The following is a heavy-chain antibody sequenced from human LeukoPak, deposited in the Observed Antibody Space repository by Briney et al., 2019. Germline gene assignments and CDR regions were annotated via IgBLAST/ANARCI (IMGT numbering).Heavy chain of an antibody. Sequence: GGSLRLSCAASGFTFSSYSMNWVRQAPGKGLEWVSSISSSSSYIYYADSVKGRFTISRDNAKNSLYLQMNSLGAEDTAVYYCARDQATNDFPDAFDIWGQGTMVTVSS. J-gene: IGHJ3*02. CDR2: ISSSSSYI. CDR3: ARDQATNDFPDAFDI. D-gene: IGHD3-3*01. CDR1: GFTFSSYS. V-gene: IGHV3-21*01.